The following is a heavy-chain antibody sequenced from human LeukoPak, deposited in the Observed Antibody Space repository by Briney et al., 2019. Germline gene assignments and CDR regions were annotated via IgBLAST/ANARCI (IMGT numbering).Heavy chain of an antibody. D-gene: IGHD2-15*01. V-gene: IGHV4-59*01. J-gene: IGHJ3*02. CDR1: GGSISSYY. CDR3: AREGLYCSGGSCYSSHDAFDI. CDR2: IYYSGST. Sequence: SETLSLTCTVSGGSISSYYWSWIRQPPGKGLEWIGYIYYSGSTNYNPSLKSRVTISVDTSKNQFSLKLSSVTAADTAVYYCAREGLYCSGGSCYSSHDAFDIWGQGTMVTVSS.